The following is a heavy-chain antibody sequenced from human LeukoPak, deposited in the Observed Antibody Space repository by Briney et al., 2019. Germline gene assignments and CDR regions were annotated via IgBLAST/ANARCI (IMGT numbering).Heavy chain of an antibody. J-gene: IGHJ4*02. Sequence: ASVKVSCKASGYTFTSYAMHWVRQAPGQRLEWMGWINAGNGNTKYSQKFQGRVTITRDTSASTAYMELSSLRSEDTAVYYCARDPGPAALGSLLYYFDYWGQGTLVTVSS. CDR2: INAGNGNT. D-gene: IGHD2-2*01. V-gene: IGHV1-3*01. CDR3: ARDPGPAALGSLLYYFDY. CDR1: GYTFTSYA.